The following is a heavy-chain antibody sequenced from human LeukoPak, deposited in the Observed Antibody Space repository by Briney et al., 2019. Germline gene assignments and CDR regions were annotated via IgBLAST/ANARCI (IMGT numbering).Heavy chain of an antibody. D-gene: IGHD3-22*01. CDR1: GYTFTSYG. V-gene: IGHV1-2*02. CDR2: INPNSGGT. CDR3: ARVKTMIIVVSLFDY. J-gene: IGHJ4*02. Sequence: ASVKVSCKASGYTFTSYGISWVRQAPGQGLEWMGWINPNSGGTNYAQQLQGRLTMTRDTSISTAYMELSRLRSDDTAVYYCARVKTMIIVVSLFDYWGQGTLVTVSS.